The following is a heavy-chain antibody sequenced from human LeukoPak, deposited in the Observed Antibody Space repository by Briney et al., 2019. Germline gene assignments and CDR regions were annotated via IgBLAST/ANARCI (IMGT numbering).Heavy chain of an antibody. J-gene: IGHJ4*02. CDR1: GFKFDSYT. CDR3: ARAATVKGLLLRSSFFDY. Sequence: GGSLRLSCAASGFKFDSYTMTWVRQAPGKGLEWVSSISSSSSYIYYADSVKGRFTISRDNAKNSLYLQMNSLRAEDTAVYYCARAATVKGLLLRSSFFDYWGQGTLVTVSS. D-gene: IGHD3-22*01. V-gene: IGHV3-21*01. CDR2: ISSSSSYI.